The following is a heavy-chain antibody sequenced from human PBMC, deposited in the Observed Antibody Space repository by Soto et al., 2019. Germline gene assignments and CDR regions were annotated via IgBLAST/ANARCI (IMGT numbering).Heavy chain of an antibody. V-gene: IGHV4-4*02. CDR3: ARSDGRY. J-gene: IGHJ4*02. CDR2: IYHSGST. Sequence: PSETLSLTCTVSGDSISNDNWWSWVRQPPGKGLEWIGEIYHSGSTNSNPSLKSRVTISVDTSKNQFSLKLSSVTAADTAVYYCARSDGRYWGQGTLVTVSS. CDR1: GDSISNDNW.